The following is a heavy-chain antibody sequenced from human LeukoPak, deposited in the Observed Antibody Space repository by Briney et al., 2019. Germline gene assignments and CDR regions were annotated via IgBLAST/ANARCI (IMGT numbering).Heavy chain of an antibody. J-gene: IGHJ4*02. CDR3: ARHNTPDY. V-gene: IGHV5-10-1*01. Sequence: GESLKISCKGSGYSFSSYWISWVRQMPGKGLEWMGRIDPSDSSTIYSPSFQGHVTISTDNSISTAYLQWSSLKASDTAMYYCARHNTPDYWGQGTLVTVSS. CDR1: GYSFSSYW. D-gene: IGHD1-14*01. CDR2: IDPSDSST.